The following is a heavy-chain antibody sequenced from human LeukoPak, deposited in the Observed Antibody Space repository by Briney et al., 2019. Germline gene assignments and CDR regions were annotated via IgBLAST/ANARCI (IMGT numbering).Heavy chain of an antibody. V-gene: IGHV3-20*04. CDR1: GFTFDNYG. D-gene: IGHD3-9*01. CDR3: ARAFYDFLTGYPAYFDY. J-gene: IGHJ4*02. CDR2: IHWNGGRT. Sequence: GGSLRLSCAASGFTFDNYGINWVRQAPGKGLEWVSRIHWNGGRTGYADSVKGRSTISRDNAKNSLYLQMNSLRAEDTAVYYRARAFYDFLTGYPAYFDYWGQGTLVTVSS.